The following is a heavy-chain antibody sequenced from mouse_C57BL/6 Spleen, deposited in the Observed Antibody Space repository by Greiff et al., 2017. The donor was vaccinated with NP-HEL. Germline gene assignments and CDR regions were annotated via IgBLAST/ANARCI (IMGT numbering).Heavy chain of an antibody. V-gene: IGHV1-54*01. J-gene: IGHJ2*01. CDR2: INPGSGGT. CDR1: GYAFTNYL. Sequence: VKLQQSGAELVRPGTSVKVSCKASGYAFTNYLIEWVKQRPGQGLEWIGVINPGSGGTNYNEKFKGKATLTADKSSSTAYMQLSSLTSEDSAVYFCARLGYYPDYWGQGTTLTVSS. CDR3: ARLGYYPDY.